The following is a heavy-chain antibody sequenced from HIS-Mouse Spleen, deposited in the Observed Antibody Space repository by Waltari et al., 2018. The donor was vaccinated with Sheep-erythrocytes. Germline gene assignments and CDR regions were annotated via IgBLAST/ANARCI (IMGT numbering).Heavy chain of an antibody. Sequence: QVQLVESGGGGVQPGRSLRLSWAASGFTFSSYAMHWVRQAPGKGLEWVAVISYDGSNKYYADSVKGRFTISSDNSKNTLYLQMNSLRAEDTAVYYCARGAFDIWGQGTMVTVSS. CDR3: ARGAFDI. CDR2: ISYDGSNK. CDR1: GFTFSSYA. V-gene: IGHV3-30-3*01. J-gene: IGHJ3*02.